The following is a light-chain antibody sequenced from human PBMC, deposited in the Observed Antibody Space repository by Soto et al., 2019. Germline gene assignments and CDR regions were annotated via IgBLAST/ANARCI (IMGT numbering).Light chain of an antibody. CDR3: QQRSNWPLT. J-gene: IGKJ4*01. CDR2: DAS. CDR1: QSVTST. Sequence: EIVLHKPPAPLSLPPGERATPSSRASQSVTSTLAWYQQKPGQAPSLLIYDASNRATGIPARFSGSGSGTDFTLTISSLEPEDFAVYYCQQRSNWPLTFGGGTKVEIK. V-gene: IGKV3-11*01.